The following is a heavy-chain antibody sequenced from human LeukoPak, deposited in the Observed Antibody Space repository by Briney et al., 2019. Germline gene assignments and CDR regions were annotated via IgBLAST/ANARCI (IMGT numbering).Heavy chain of an antibody. J-gene: IGHJ3*01. V-gene: IGHV3-21*06. CDR2: ISSSSSYI. Sequence: GGSLRLSCAASGFTFSSYEMNWVRQAPGKGLEWVSSISSSSSYIYYADSVKGRFTISRDNAKNSLYLQMNSLRAEDTAVYYCARDLEWELLRADVFDFWGQGTMVTVSS. D-gene: IGHD1-26*01. CDR1: GFTFSSYE. CDR3: ARDLEWELLRADVFDF.